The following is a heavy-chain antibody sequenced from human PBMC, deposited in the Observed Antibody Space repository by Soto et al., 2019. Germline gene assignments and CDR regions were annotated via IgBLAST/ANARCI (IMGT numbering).Heavy chain of an antibody. D-gene: IGHD3-3*01. CDR2: ISNSVSFI. J-gene: IGHJ4*02. Sequence: EVQLVESGGGLVEPGGSLRLSCAASGFTFSNYSMNWVRQAPGKGLEWVSSISNSVSFIYYADSVKGRFTISRDNAQNSLYLQMNSLRAEDTAVYYCARGPNTIFGVVIYYFDSWGQGTLVTVSS. CDR3: ARGPNTIFGVVIYYFDS. V-gene: IGHV3-21*01. CDR1: GFTFSNYS.